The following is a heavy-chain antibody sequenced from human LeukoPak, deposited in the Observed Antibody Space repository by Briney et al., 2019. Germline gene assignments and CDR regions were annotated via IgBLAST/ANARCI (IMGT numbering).Heavy chain of an antibody. CDR1: GFTLSSYG. Sequence: PGRSLRLSCAASGFTLSSYGMHWVRQAPGKGLEWVAVIWYDGSNKYYADSVKGRFTISRDNSKNTLYLQMNSLRAEDTAVYYCARGIAAAGTDSWFDPWGQGTLVTVSS. J-gene: IGHJ5*02. CDR3: ARGIAAAGTDSWFDP. V-gene: IGHV3-33*01. D-gene: IGHD6-13*01. CDR2: IWYDGSNK.